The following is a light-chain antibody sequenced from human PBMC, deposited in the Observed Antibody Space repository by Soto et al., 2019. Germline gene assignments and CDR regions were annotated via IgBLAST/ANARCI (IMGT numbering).Light chain of an antibody. V-gene: IGLV2-14*03. CDR1: SSYVGGYNY. CDR3: SSYTTSNTRQIV. J-gene: IGLJ1*01. Sequence: QSVLTHPAPVSGSPGQSITFSCPGTSSYVGGYNYVSWYQHHPGKAPKLIIYDVTNRPSGVSNPFSGSKSGNTASLTISGLQPEDEADYYCSSYTTSNTRQIVFGTGTKVTVL. CDR2: DVT.